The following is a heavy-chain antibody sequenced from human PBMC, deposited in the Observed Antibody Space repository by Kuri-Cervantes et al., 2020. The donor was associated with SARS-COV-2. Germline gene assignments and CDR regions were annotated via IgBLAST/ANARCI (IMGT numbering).Heavy chain of an antibody. D-gene: IGHD6-6*01. Sequence: ASVKVSCKASGYTFTGYYMHWVRQAPGQGLEWMGWINPNSGGTNYAQKFQGRVTMTRDTSISTAYMELSRLRSDGTAVYYCAREGYSSSSGRFDYWGQGTLVTVSS. CDR1: GYTFTGYY. J-gene: IGHJ4*02. CDR2: INPNSGGT. CDR3: AREGYSSSSGRFDY. V-gene: IGHV1-2*02.